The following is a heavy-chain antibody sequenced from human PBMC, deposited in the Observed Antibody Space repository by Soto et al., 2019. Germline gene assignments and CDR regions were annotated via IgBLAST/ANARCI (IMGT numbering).Heavy chain of an antibody. Sequence: PSETLSLTCTVSGGPISTNYWTWIRLPPGKGPEWIGYIYSSGSTNYNPSLRGRVTLSVDASKNQVSLKLSSVTAADTAVYYCARAPANVVGHYYYGMDVWGHGTTVTFS. V-gene: IGHV4-59*01. J-gene: IGHJ6*02. CDR2: IYSSGST. D-gene: IGHD1-26*01. CDR1: GGPISTNY. CDR3: ARAPANVVGHYYYGMDV.